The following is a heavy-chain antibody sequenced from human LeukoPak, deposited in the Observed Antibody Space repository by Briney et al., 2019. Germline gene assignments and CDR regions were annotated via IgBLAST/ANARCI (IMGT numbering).Heavy chain of an antibody. CDR3: ARERAAAGTRLDY. Sequence: SETLSLTCAVSGGSISSSNWWGWVRQPPGKGLEWIGEIYHSGSTNYNPSLKSRVTISVDKSKNQFSLKLSSVTAADTAVYYCARERAAAGTRLDYWGQGTLVTVSS. CDR2: IYHSGST. CDR1: GGSISSSNW. D-gene: IGHD6-13*01. V-gene: IGHV4-4*02. J-gene: IGHJ4*02.